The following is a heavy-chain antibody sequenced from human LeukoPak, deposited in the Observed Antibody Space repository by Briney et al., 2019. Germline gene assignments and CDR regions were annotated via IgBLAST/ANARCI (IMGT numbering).Heavy chain of an antibody. D-gene: IGHD2-21*01. CDR1: GFTFSSYA. Sequence: GGSLRLSCEASGFTFSSYAISWVRQAPGKGLEWVSALTSGGSTFYADSVKGRFSISRDNSKNTLYLQMDSLRGEDTAVYYCAKDFRIGYSAHFDYWGQGALVTVSS. CDR3: AKDFRIGYSAHFDY. CDR2: LTSGGST. J-gene: IGHJ4*02. V-gene: IGHV3-23*01.